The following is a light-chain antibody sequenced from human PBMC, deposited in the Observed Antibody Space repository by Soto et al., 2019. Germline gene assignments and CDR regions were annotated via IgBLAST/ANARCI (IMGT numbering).Light chain of an antibody. CDR3: QQYNSHSP. V-gene: IGKV1-5*03. CDR2: KAS. J-gene: IGKJ2*01. CDR1: QSISSW. Sequence: DIQMTQSPSTLSASVGDRVTITCRASQSISSWLAWYQQKPGKAPKLLIYKASSLESGVPSRFSGSGSGTEFSLPFSSLRPIDFPTYPCQQYNSHSPFGQGTRLEIK.